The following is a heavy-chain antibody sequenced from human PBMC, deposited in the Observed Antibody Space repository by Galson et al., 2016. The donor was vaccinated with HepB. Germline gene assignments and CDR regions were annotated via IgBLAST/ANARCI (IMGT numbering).Heavy chain of an antibody. D-gene: IGHD3-10*01. CDR3: ATHRRGYYGPGNYDRPFDY. Sequence: SVKVSCKASGGTFSLYSVNWVRQAPGQGLEWMGGIMPMIATPNYTQKFQGRVTISAEDSTSTAYMELSSLGSEDTAVYFCATHRRGYYGPGNYDRPFDYWGQGTLVTVSS. CDR1: GGTFSLYS. CDR2: IMPMIATP. V-gene: IGHV1-69*13. J-gene: IGHJ4*02.